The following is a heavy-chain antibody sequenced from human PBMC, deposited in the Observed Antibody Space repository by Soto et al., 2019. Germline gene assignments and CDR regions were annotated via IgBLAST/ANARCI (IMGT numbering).Heavy chain of an antibody. D-gene: IGHD6-19*01. CDR2: ISCCGGST. CDR1: GFNFKKFA. V-gene: IGHV3-23*01. J-gene: IGHJ4*02. CDR3: AKADGEQWLIPHLDN. Sequence: GGSLRLSCEASGFNFKKFAMGWVRQAPGEGLEWVSGISCCGGSTSYADSVKGRFTLARDDSKNTLSLHLNSLRFEDTARYFCAKADGEQWLIPHLDNWGQGXLVTVPS.